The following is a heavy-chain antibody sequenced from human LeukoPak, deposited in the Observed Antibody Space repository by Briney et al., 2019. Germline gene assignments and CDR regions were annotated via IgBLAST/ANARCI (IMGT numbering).Heavy chain of an antibody. CDR1: GYTFTSYD. CDR2: MNPNSGAT. J-gene: IGHJ4*02. D-gene: IGHD6-6*01. Sequence: ASVKVSCKASGYTFTSYDFNWPRQATGQGPEWMGWMNPNSGATGYAQKFQGRVTMTRSASINTAYMELSNLRSEDTAVYYCARPPRPGGFDYGGQGPRVTVSS. V-gene: IGHV1-8*01. CDR3: ARPPRPGGFDY.